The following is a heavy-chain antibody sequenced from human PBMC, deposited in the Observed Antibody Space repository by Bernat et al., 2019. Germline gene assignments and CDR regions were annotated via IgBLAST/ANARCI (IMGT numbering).Heavy chain of an antibody. CDR3: AKGVNSGYDGVTDY. V-gene: IGHV3-30*18. D-gene: IGHD5-12*01. CDR2: ISYDGSNK. CDR1: GFTFSSYG. J-gene: IGHJ4*02. Sequence: QVQPVESGGGVVQPGRSLRLSCAASGFTFSSYGMHWVRQAPGKGLEWVAVISYDGSNKYYADSVKGRFTISRDNSKNTLYLQMNSLRAEDTAVYYCAKGVNSGYDGVTDYWGQGTLVTVSS.